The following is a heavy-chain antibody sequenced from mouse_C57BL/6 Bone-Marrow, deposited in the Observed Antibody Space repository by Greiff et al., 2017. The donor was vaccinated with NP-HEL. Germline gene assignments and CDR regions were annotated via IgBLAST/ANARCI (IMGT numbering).Heavy chain of an antibody. CDR1: GYTFTSYW. CDR2: LYPGSGST. CDR3: ARSPYYYGSRNYAMDY. J-gene: IGHJ4*01. V-gene: IGHV1-55*01. Sequence: QVQLQQPGAELVKPGASVKMSCNASGYTFTSYWITWVKQRPGQGLVWIGDLYPGSGSTNYNDKFKSKAILTVDTSSSTAYMQLSSLTSEASAVYYCARSPYYYGSRNYAMDYWGQGTSVTVSS. D-gene: IGHD1-1*01.